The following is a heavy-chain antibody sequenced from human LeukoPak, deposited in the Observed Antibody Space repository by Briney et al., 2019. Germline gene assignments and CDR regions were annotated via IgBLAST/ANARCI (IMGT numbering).Heavy chain of an antibody. Sequence: GASVKVSCKASGGTFTSYDINWVRQATGQGLEWMGWMNPNSGNTGYAQKFQGRVTMTRNTSISTAYMELSSLRSEDTAVYYCARGLGIAAAGTGDYWGQGTLVTVSS. CDR2: MNPNSGNT. CDR1: GGTFTSYD. J-gene: IGHJ4*02. D-gene: IGHD6-13*01. CDR3: ARGLGIAAAGTGDY. V-gene: IGHV1-8*01.